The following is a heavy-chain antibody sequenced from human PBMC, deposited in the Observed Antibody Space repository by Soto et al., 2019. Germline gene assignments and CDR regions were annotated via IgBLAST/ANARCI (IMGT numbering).Heavy chain of an antibody. Sequence: PSETLSLTCTVSGGSVNSGSYYWSWIRQPPGKGLEWIGYIYYSGSTNYNPSLKSRVTISVDTSKNQFSLKLSSVTAADTAVYYCARDRWIAATRWFDPWGQGTLVTSPQ. V-gene: IGHV4-61*01. D-gene: IGHD6-13*01. J-gene: IGHJ5*02. CDR2: IYYSGST. CDR3: ARDRWIAATRWFDP. CDR1: GGSVNSGSYY.